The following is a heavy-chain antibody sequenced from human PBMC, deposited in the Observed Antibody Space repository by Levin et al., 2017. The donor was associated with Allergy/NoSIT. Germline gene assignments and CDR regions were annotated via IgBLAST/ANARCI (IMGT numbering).Heavy chain of an antibody. Sequence: SVKVSCKASGGTFSSYAISWVRQAPGQGLEWMGGIIPIFGTANYAQKFQGRVTITADESTSTAYMELSSLRSEDTAVYYCARVRGDCSGGSCYSTALIFDYWGQGTLVTVSS. V-gene: IGHV1-69*13. CDR2: IIPIFGTA. CDR1: GGTFSSYA. D-gene: IGHD2-15*01. CDR3: ARVRGDCSGGSCYSTALIFDY. J-gene: IGHJ4*02.